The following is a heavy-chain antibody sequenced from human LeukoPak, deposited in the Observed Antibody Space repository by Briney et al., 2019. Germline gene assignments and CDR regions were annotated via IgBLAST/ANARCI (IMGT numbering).Heavy chain of an antibody. J-gene: IGHJ4*02. CDR1: GFTFSSYG. CDR2: ISYDGSNK. Sequence: PGGSLRLSCAASGFTFSSYGMHWVRQAPGKGLEWVAVISYDGSNKYYADYVKGRFTISRDNSKNTLYLQMNSLRAEDTAVYYCAKPSHTLDYWGQGTLVTVSS. V-gene: IGHV3-30*18. CDR3: AKPSHTLDY.